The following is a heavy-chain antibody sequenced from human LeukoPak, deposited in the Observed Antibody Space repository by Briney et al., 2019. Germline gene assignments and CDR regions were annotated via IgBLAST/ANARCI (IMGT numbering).Heavy chain of an antibody. J-gene: IGHJ6*02. CDR2: IYTSGST. CDR3: ARDRAGTIRGGMDV. Sequence: PSETLSLTCTVSGGSISSYYWSWIRQPAGKGLEWIGRIYTSGSTNYNPSLKSRVTMSVDTSKTQFSLKLSSVTAADTAVYYCARDRAGTIRGGMDVWGQGTTVTVSS. CDR1: GGSISSYY. V-gene: IGHV4-4*07. D-gene: IGHD1-7*01.